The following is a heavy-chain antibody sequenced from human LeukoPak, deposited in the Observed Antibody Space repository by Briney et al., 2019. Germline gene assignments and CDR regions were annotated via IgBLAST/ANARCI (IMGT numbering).Heavy chain of an antibody. V-gene: IGHV4-4*07. Sequence: SETLSLTCTVSGGSISSYYWSWIRQPAGKGLEWIGRIYTSGSTNYNPSLKSRVTISLDTSKKQFSLKLTSVTAADTAVYYCARQISPYGMDVWGQGTTVIVSS. CDR3: ARQISPYGMDV. CDR2: IYTSGST. J-gene: IGHJ6*02. CDR1: GGSISSYY.